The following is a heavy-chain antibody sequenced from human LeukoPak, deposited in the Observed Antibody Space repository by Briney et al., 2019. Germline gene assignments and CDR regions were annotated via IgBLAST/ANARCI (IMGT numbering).Heavy chain of an antibody. CDR1: GFTFSTYW. Sequence: GGSLRLSCAASGFTFSTYWMHWVRQVPGKGLVWVARINGDGSITTCADSVKGRFTISRDNAKNALYLQMNSLRAEDTAVYYCTRDREQEPTYDYWGQGALVTVSS. V-gene: IGHV3-74*01. CDR3: TRDREQEPTYDY. J-gene: IGHJ4*02. D-gene: IGHD6-13*01. CDR2: INGDGSIT.